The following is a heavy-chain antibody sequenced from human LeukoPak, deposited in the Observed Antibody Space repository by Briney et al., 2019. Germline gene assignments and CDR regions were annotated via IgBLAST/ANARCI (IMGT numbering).Heavy chain of an antibody. Sequence: SETLSLTCAVYGGSFSGYYWSWIRQPPGKGLEWIGEINHSGSTNYNPSLKSRVTISVDTSKNQFSLKLRSVTAADTAVYYCAREAPGIAAAGTQFDYWGQGTLVTVSS. D-gene: IGHD6-13*01. J-gene: IGHJ4*02. CDR1: GGSFSGYY. CDR2: INHSGST. CDR3: AREAPGIAAAGTQFDY. V-gene: IGHV4-34*01.